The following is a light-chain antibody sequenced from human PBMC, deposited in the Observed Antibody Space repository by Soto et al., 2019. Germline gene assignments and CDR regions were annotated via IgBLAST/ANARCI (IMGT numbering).Light chain of an antibody. CDR1: QNIRSN. Sequence: EIVMTQSPATLSVSPGERATLSCRASQNIRSNLAWYQQIPGQAPRLLIHGASTSATGIPARFSGSGSGTEFTLTISGLQSEDYAVYYCQQYNNWPPWTFGQGTTVEI. CDR2: GAS. V-gene: IGKV3-15*01. J-gene: IGKJ1*01. CDR3: QQYNNWPPWT.